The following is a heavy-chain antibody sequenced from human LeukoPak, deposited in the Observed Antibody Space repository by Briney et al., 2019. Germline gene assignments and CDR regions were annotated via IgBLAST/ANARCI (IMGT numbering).Heavy chain of an antibody. CDR3: ARAPSSAARGDY. Sequence: GGSLGLSCAASGFTFRNYVIHWVRQAPGKGLEWVAVTSSDLNVKLYADSVKGRFTISRDNAKNSLYLQMNSLRDEDTAVYYCARAPSSAARGDYWGQGTLVTVSS. CDR1: GFTFRNYV. V-gene: IGHV3-30-3*01. D-gene: IGHD6-25*01. J-gene: IGHJ4*02. CDR2: TSSDLNVK.